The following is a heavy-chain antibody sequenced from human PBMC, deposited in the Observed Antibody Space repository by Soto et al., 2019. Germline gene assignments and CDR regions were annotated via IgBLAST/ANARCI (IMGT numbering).Heavy chain of an antibody. Sequence: PSETLSLTCTVSGGSISSGGYYWSWIRQHPGKGLEWIGNIYYSGSTYYNPSLKSRVTISVDTSKNQFSLKLSSVTAADTAVYYCARQLVRGAFDIWGRGTMVTVSS. D-gene: IGHD3-10*01. CDR3: ARQLVRGAFDI. CDR2: IYYSGST. V-gene: IGHV4-39*01. CDR1: GGSISSGGYY. J-gene: IGHJ3*02.